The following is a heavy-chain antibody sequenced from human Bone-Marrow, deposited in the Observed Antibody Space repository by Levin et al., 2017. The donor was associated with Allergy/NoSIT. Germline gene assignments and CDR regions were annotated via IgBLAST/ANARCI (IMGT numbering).Heavy chain of an antibody. CDR1: GLIFSNYA. Sequence: GGSLRLSCAASGLIFSNYAMNWVRQAPGKGLEWVSQISGSGSNTHYADSVRGRFTFSRDTSNNTVYLQTNSLRADDTAVYYCAGYDTSGYHSPFDYWGQGTLVTVSS. V-gene: IGHV3-23*01. CDR2: ISGSGSNT. D-gene: IGHD3-22*01. CDR3: AGYDTSGYHSPFDY. J-gene: IGHJ4*02.